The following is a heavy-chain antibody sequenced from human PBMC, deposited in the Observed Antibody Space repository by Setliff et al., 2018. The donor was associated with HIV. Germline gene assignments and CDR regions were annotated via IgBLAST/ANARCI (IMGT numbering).Heavy chain of an antibody. J-gene: IGHJ4*02. D-gene: IGHD3-16*01. Sequence: GGSLRLSCETSGFIFSSYEMNWVRQAPGKGLEWISKLSTTGTNIHYADSVKGRFAISRDNAKNSLFLQMSSLRVEDTAVYYCAAVPWGHSSLIIDHWGQGTPVTVSS. CDR1: GFIFSSYE. CDR2: LSTTGTNI. V-gene: IGHV3-48*03. CDR3: AAVPWGHSSLIIDH.